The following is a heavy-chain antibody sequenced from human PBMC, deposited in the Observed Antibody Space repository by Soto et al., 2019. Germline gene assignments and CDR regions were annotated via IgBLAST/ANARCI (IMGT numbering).Heavy chain of an antibody. CDR3: ATQRNFWSGYYKGDDYYYGMDV. D-gene: IGHD3-3*01. J-gene: IGHJ6*04. CDR2: IIPIFGTA. V-gene: IGHV1-69*13. Sequence: ASVKVSCKASGGAFSSYAISWVRQAPGQGLEWMGGIIPIFGTANYAQKFQGRVTITADESTSTAYMELSSLRSEDTAVYYCATQRNFWSGYYKGDDYYYGMDVWGKGTTVTVSS. CDR1: GGAFSSYA.